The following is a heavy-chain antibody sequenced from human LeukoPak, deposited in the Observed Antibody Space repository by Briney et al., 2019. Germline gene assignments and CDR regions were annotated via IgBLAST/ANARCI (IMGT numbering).Heavy chain of an antibody. V-gene: IGHV3-7*01. CDR1: GFPLSNHW. Sequence: GGSLRLSCAASGFPLSNHWMPWVRQAPGKGLEWVATITQGGTDKFYVDSVKGRFTISGDNAKNSLYLQMNSLRAEDTAVYYCARDPFELWGQGTLVTVSS. J-gene: IGHJ4*02. CDR3: ARDPFEL. CDR2: ITQGGTDK. D-gene: IGHD1-26*01.